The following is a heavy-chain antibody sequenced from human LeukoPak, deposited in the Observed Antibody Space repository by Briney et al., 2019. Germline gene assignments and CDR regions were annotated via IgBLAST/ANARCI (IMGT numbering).Heavy chain of an antibody. CDR1: GGTFSSYA. CDR3: AVRDYYDSSGRDLDY. CDR2: IIPIFGTA. J-gene: IGHJ4*02. Sequence: GASVKVSCKASGGTFSSYAISWVRQAPGQGLECMGGIIPIFGTANYAQKFQGRVTITADKSTSTAYMELSSLRSEDTAVYYCAVRDYYDSSGRDLDYWGQGTLVTVSS. D-gene: IGHD3-22*01. V-gene: IGHV1-69*06.